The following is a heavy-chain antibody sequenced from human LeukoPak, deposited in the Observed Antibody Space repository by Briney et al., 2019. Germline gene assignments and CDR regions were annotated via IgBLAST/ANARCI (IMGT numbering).Heavy chain of an antibody. CDR2: IRSKVNNYAT. V-gene: IGHV3-73*01. D-gene: IGHD6-19*01. CDR3: ATQYSGGAPGY. CDR1: GFTFTGSA. J-gene: IGHJ4*02. Sequence: GGSLKLSCAASGFTFTGSAMHWVRPASGKGLEWIGRIRSKVNNYATAYPASVKDTFTITSEESRNTANLPMNSPKTEDTAAEYCATQYSGGAPGYWGQGNLVTVSS.